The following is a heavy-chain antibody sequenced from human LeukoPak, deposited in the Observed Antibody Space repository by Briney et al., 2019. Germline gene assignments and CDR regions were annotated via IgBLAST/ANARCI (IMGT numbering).Heavy chain of an antibody. J-gene: IGHJ4*02. CDR3: AGDRATSYFDY. Sequence: GGSLRLSCAASGFTFRSHGMHWDRQAPGKGLEWVAFIWYDGSNKYYTDSVKGRFTISRDNSKNTLYLQMNSLRAEDTAVYYCAGDRATSYFDYWGQGALVTISS. CDR2: IWYDGSNK. CDR1: GFTFRSHG. V-gene: IGHV3-33*01. D-gene: IGHD1-26*01.